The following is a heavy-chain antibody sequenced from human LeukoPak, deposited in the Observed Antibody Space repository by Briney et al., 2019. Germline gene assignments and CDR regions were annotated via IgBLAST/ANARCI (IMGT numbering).Heavy chain of an antibody. CDR1: GFIFSHYA. CDR3: ARENGGNLRYFDF. D-gene: IGHD1-14*01. J-gene: IGHJ4*02. CDR2: ISHDGSSN. V-gene: IGHV3-30*09. Sequence: GASLSLSCAVSGFIFSHYAMHWVRQAPGKGLEWLKVISHDGSSNNHAESVKGRFAISRDNSKNTLYLQMNGLRADDTAVYYCARENGGNLRYFDFWGQGTLVTVSS.